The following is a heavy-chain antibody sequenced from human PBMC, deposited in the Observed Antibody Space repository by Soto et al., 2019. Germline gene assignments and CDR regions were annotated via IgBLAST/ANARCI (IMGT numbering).Heavy chain of an antibody. CDR3: ARDAHIAVAAESSYGMDV. J-gene: IGHJ6*02. CDR2: ISYDGSNK. D-gene: IGHD6-19*01. CDR1: GFTFSSYA. V-gene: IGHV3-30-3*01. Sequence: QVQLVESGGGVVQPGRSLRLSCAASGFTFSSYAMHWVRQAPGKGLEWVAVISYDGSNKYYADSVKGRFTISRDNSKNTLYLQMNSLRAEDTAVYYYARDAHIAVAAESSYGMDVWGQGTTVTVSS.